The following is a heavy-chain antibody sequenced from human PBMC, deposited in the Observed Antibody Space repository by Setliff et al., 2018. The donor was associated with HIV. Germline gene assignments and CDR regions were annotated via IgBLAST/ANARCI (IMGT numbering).Heavy chain of an antibody. V-gene: IGHV3-21*01. CDR1: GFTFSTYR. D-gene: IGHD3-16*01. Sequence: ETLSLSCAASGFTFSTYRMNWVRQAPGKGLEWVSSISSTGGDTYYADSVKGRFTISRDNAKNTLYLQMNGLSAEDTAVYYCARDRFRGGVGTGLAEYWGQGTVVTVSS. J-gene: IGHJ4*02. CDR2: ISSTGGDT. CDR3: ARDRFRGGVGTGLAEY.